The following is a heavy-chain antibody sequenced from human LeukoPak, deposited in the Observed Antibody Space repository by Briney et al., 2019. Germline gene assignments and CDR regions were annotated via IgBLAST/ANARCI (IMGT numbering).Heavy chain of an antibody. J-gene: IGHJ5*02. CDR3: ARASYYDPVPSAYLNWFDP. V-gene: IGHV4-34*01. CDR1: GGSFSGYY. D-gene: IGHD3-22*01. Sequence: SETLSLTCAVYGGSFSGYYWSWIRQPPGKGLEWIGEINHSGSTNYNPSLKSRVTISVDTSKNQFSLKLSSVTAADTAVYYCARASYYDPVPSAYLNWFDPWGQGTLVTVSS. CDR2: INHSGST.